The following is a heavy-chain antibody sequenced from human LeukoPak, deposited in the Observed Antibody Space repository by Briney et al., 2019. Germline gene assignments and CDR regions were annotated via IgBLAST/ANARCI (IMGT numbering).Heavy chain of an antibody. CDR2: VHNDGTQG. J-gene: IGHJ6*03. D-gene: IGHD1-26*01. CDR3: AKEGDEFRGYLDV. CDR1: GFTFSRLG. Sequence: GGSLRLSCAASGFTFSRLGMQWVRQAPGKGLEWVAVVHNDGTQGQYGNSVKGRFTISKDNSQSTLYLQMNNLRDDDTAVYYCAKEGDEFRGYLDVWGKGTTVTVSS. V-gene: IGHV3-30*02.